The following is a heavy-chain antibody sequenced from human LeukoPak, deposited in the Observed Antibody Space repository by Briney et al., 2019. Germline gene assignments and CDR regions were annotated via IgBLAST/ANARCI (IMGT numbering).Heavy chain of an antibody. D-gene: IGHD2-2*02. CDR3: ARGGRAVAPAAIWGPYYYYMDV. V-gene: IGHV1-18*01. J-gene: IGHJ6*03. CDR2: ISAYNGNT. Sequence: ALVKVSCKASGYTFTSYGISWVRQAPGQGLEWMGWISAYNGNTNYAQKLQGRVTMTTDTSTSTAYMELRSLRSDDTAVYYCARGGRAVAPAAIWGPYYYYMDVWGKGTTVTVSS. CDR1: GYTFTSYG.